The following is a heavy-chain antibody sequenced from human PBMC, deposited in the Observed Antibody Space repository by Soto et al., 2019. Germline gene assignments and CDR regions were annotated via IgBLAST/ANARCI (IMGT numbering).Heavy chain of an antibody. CDR2: ISRDGSKQ. Sequence: QELLVESGGGVVQPGGSLRLSCAASGFMFSNHGMHWVRQAPGKGLEWVALISRDGSKQFYTDSVKGRFSISRDNSKNTLFLQMSGLGVDDMAVYYCVRDDDAGTNAFDLWGQGTMVTVSS. V-gene: IGHV3-33*05. CDR1: GFMFSNHG. J-gene: IGHJ3*01. CDR3: VRDDDAGTNAFDL. D-gene: IGHD3-16*01.